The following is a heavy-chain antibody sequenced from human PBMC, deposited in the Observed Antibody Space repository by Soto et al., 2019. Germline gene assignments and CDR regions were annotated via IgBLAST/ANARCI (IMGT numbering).Heavy chain of an antibody. J-gene: IGHJ4*02. CDR2: ITTSGGTT. V-gene: IGHV3-23*01. Sequence: SLRLSCACSGFAFSTYAMSCVRQAPGKGLEWVSGITTSGGTTYYADSVKGRFTISRDNAKNTLYLQVNSLRAEDTAVYYCAKSPRIQLWPPQFDFWGQGTLVTVSS. CDR3: AKSPRIQLWPPQFDF. D-gene: IGHD5-18*01. CDR1: GFAFSTYA.